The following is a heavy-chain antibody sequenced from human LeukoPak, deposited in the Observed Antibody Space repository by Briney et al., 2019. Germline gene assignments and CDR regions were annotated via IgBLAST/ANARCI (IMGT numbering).Heavy chain of an antibody. CDR1: GFSFSINA. D-gene: IGHD1-14*01. Sequence: PGGSLRLSCAASGFSFSINAMTWVRQAPGKGLECVSAITGDGATTYYADSVKGRFTISRDNSKNTLYLQMNSLRAEDTAVYYCARGRLGSFYFDYRGQGTLVTVSS. CDR3: ARGRLGSFYFDY. V-gene: IGHV3-23*01. J-gene: IGHJ4*02. CDR2: ITGDGATT.